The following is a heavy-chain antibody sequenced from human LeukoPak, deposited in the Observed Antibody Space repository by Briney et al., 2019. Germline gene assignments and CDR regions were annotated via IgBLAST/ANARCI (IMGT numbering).Heavy chain of an antibody. J-gene: IGHJ2*01. CDR3: ARHGVAGKTVAAGDFDL. D-gene: IGHD6-19*01. V-gene: IGHV5-51*01. Sequence: GVSLKISCKGSGYSFTNYWIGCVRQMPGKGLEWVSAMYPGVSDIRYRPSLQGQVTISADKSTSTAYLQWSSLKASDTAMYFCARHGVAGKTVAAGDFDLWGRGTLPTVSS. CDR1: GYSFTNYW. CDR2: MYPGVSDI.